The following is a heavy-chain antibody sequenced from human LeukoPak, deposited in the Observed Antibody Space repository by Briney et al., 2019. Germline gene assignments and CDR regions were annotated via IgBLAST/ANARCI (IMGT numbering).Heavy chain of an antibody. CDR2: IYYSGSP. CDR1: SGSTGSIY. D-gene: IGHD2-21*01. V-gene: IGHV4-59*01. Sequence: PSETLSLTSPVDSGSTGSIYRSCIRQPPGKGLEWVGYIYYSGSPNYNPSLESRVTISMDTSKNQFSLKLSSVIAADTAVYFCVRGLAHCGGERYGDWGRGTLVTVSS. CDR3: VRGLAHCGGERYGD. J-gene: IGHJ4*02.